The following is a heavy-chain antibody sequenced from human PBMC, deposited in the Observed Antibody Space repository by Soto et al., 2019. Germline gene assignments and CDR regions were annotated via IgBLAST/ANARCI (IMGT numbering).Heavy chain of an antibody. Sequence: QVQLVESGGGVVQPGGSLRLSCAASGFTFSSFGMHWVRQTPGKGLEWVALISNDGTNQHSIDSVKGRFSVSRDNSRGTLYLQMSRLSAEDTALYFCARDTNYGDYVTWSFDVWGRGTLVTVSS. CDR2: ISNDGTNQ. V-gene: IGHV3-30*03. CDR3: ARDTNYGDYVTWSFDV. CDR1: GFTFSSFG. J-gene: IGHJ2*01. D-gene: IGHD4-17*01.